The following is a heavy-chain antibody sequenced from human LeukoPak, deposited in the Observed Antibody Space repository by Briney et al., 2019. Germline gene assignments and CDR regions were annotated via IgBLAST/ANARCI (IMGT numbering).Heavy chain of an antibody. CDR1: GRSFSGYY. CDR3: ASSYFPAGLYYFDY. Sequence: PSETLSLTCAVYGRSFSGYYWSGIRQPPGKGLEWIGEINHSGSTNYNPSLKSRVTISVDTSKNQFSLKLSSVTAADTAVYYCASSYFPAGLYYFDYWGQGTLVTVSS. D-gene: IGHD2-15*01. CDR2: INHSGST. J-gene: IGHJ4*02. V-gene: IGHV4-34*01.